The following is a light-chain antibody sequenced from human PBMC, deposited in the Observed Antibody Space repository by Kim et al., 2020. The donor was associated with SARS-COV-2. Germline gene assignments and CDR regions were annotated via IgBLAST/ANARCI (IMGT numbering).Light chain of an antibody. V-gene: IGKV3-11*01. Sequence: EIVLTQSPASLSLSPGERATLSCRASQSVSNHLAWYQQKPGQAPRLLIYDASTRATGIPPRFSGSGSGTEFTLTISSLQSEDFAVYYCQEYSSRPQPPSAPFGGGTQVDIK. J-gene: IGKJ4*01. CDR3: QEYSSRPQPPSAP. CDR2: DAS. CDR1: QSVSNH.